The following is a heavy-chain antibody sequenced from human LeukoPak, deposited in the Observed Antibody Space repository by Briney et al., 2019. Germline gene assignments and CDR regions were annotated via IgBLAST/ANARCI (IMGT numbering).Heavy chain of an antibody. CDR3: ARVRIAAAVSDAFDI. J-gene: IGHJ3*02. Sequence: ASVKVSCKASGGTFSSYAISWVRQAPGQGLEWMGGIIPIFGTANYAQKFQGRVTITADESTSTAYMELSSLRSEDTAVYYCARVRIAAAVSDAFDIWGQGTMVTVSS. CDR1: GGTFSSYA. D-gene: IGHD6-13*01. V-gene: IGHV1-69*13. CDR2: IIPIFGTA.